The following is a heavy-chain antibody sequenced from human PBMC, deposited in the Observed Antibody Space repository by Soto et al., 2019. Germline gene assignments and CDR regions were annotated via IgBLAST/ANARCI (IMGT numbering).Heavy chain of an antibody. J-gene: IGHJ5*02. V-gene: IGHV5-51*01. CDR2: IYPGDSDT. CDR1: GYSFNSHW. D-gene: IGHD1-26*01. CDR3: GNLEGSRPTGFPEPSTWLAP. Sequence: PGESLKISCKGSGYSFNSHWIGWVRQMPGKGLEWMGIIYPGDSDTRYSPSFQGQVTISADKSTNTAYLEWSSLKSSDTAMYYCGNLEGSRPTGFPEPSTWLAPGGGGTLVTV.